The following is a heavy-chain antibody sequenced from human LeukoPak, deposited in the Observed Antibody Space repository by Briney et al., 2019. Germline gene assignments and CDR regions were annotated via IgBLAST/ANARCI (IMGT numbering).Heavy chain of an antibody. D-gene: IGHD2-15*01. CDR1: AFTFSSYA. CDR3: ATARGGY. CDR2: TSTSGGST. V-gene: IGHV3-23*01. Sequence: PGGSLRLSCAASAFTFSSYAMSWVRQAPGKGLEWVSGTSTSGGSTYYADSVKGRSTISRDNSKNTLSLQMTSLRAEDTAVYYCATARGGYWGQGTLVTVSS. J-gene: IGHJ4*02.